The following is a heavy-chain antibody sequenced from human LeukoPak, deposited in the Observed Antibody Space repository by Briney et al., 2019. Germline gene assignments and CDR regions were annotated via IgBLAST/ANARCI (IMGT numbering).Heavy chain of an antibody. CDR3: AKDSFPMIAGGRFDY. Sequence: GGSLRLSCAASGFTFSSYGMHWVRQAPGKGLEWVAFIRYDGSNKYYADSVKGRFTISRDNSKNTLYLQMNSLRAEDTAVYYCAKDSFPMIAGGRFDYWGQGTLVTVSS. D-gene: IGHD3-22*01. CDR2: IRYDGSNK. V-gene: IGHV3-30*02. J-gene: IGHJ4*02. CDR1: GFTFSSYG.